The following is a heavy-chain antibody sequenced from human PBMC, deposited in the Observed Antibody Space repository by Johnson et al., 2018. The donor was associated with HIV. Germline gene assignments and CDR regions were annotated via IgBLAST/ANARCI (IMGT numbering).Heavy chain of an antibody. CDR3: VNWAYYYGSGYAFDI. V-gene: IGHV3-30*04. D-gene: IGHD3-10*01. J-gene: IGHJ3*02. CDR1: GFTFSSYA. Sequence: QVQLVESGGGVVRPGGSLRVSCAASGFTFSSYAMHWVRQAPGKGLELVAVRSYDGSNKYYADSVRGRFTISRENYKNTLYMQMNSLRVEDTAVCYCVNWAYYYGSGYAFDIWGQGTMVTVSS. CDR2: RSYDGSNK.